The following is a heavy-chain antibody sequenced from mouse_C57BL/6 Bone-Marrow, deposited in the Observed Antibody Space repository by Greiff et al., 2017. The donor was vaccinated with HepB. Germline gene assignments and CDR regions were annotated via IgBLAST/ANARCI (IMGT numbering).Heavy chain of an antibody. V-gene: IGHV6-3*01. CDR2: IRLKSDNYAT. CDR3: TGRWDWYFDV. Sequence: EVQLVESGGGLVQPGGSMKLSCVASGFTFSNYWMNWVRQSPEKGLEWVAQIRLKSDNYATHYAESVKGRFTISRDDSKSSVYLQMNNLRAEDTGIYYCTGRWDWYFDVWGTGTTVTVSS. J-gene: IGHJ1*03. CDR1: GFTFSNYW. D-gene: IGHD4-1*01.